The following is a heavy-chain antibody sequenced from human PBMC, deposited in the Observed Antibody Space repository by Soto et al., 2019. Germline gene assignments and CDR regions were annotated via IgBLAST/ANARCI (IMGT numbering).Heavy chain of an antibody. CDR2: ISAYNGNT. V-gene: IGHV1-18*01. D-gene: IGHD3-9*01. Sequence: QVQLVQSGAEVKKPGASVKVSCKASGYTFTSYGISWVRQAPGQGLEWMGWISAYNGNTNYAQKLQVRVTMTTDTSTSKAYMELRSLRSDDTAVYYCARGKYDILTGYYPIGDYWGQGTLVTVSS. CDR1: GYTFTSYG. CDR3: ARGKYDILTGYYPIGDY. J-gene: IGHJ4*02.